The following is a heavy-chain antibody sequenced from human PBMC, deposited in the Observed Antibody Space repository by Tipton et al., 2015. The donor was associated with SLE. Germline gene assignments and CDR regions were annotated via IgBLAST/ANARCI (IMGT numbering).Heavy chain of an antibody. V-gene: IGHV4-34*01. CDR2: INHSGRN. Sequence: TLSLTCAVYGGSLSGFFCSLFRPHPGKGLAGIWEINHSGRNKYNPSPKSRVTISGDTSKSQFSLKVSSVTAADTAVYYCARHSRYCDSNSCYAGKGTDVWGQGTTVTVSS. J-gene: IGHJ6*02. D-gene: IGHD2-2*01. CDR3: ARHSRYCDSNSCYAGKGTDV. CDR1: GGSLSGFF.